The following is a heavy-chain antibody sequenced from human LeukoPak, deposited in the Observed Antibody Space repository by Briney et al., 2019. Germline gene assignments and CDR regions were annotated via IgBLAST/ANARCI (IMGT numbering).Heavy chain of an antibody. D-gene: IGHD2-15*01. CDR1: GFTFRSYA. J-gene: IGHJ4*02. CDR2: ISGSGGDT. Sequence: PGGSLRLSCVASGFTFRSYAIYWVRQALGKGLEWVSGISGSGGDTYFADSVKGRFTISRDNSKDTVFLQMDSLRAEDTAVYYCAKTTAGYSSGRYPGWPIDYWGQGTLVTVSS. V-gene: IGHV3-23*01. CDR3: AKTTAGYSSGRYPGWPIDY.